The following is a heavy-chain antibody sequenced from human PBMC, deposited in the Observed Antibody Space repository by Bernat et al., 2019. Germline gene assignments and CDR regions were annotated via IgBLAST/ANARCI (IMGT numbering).Heavy chain of an antibody. CDR3: VRDPNRRLDY. CDR2: INIDGTTT. V-gene: IGHV3-74*01. D-gene: IGHD2-21*02. CDR1: GFTFRDYW. J-gene: IGHJ4*02. Sequence: EVQLAESGGGLVQPGGSLRLSCAASGFTFRDYWMDWVRQAPGKGPVWVSRINIDGTTTNYADSVKGRFTMSRDNAKNTVYLQMNSLRDEDTAVYYCVRDPNRRLDYWGQGTQVTVSP.